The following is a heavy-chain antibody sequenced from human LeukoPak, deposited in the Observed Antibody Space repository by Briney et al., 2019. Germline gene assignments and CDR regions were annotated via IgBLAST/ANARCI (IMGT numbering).Heavy chain of an antibody. CDR2: ISSSSSTI. D-gene: IGHD6-13*01. V-gene: IGHV3-48*01. CDR1: GFTFSSYS. CDR3: AREGYSSFDY. J-gene: IGHJ4*02. Sequence: GGSLRLSCAASGFTFSSYSMNWVRQAPGKGLEWVSYISSSSSTIYYADSVKGRFTISRDNAKNSLYLQMNSLRAEDTAVYYCAREGYSSFDYWGQGTLVTVSS.